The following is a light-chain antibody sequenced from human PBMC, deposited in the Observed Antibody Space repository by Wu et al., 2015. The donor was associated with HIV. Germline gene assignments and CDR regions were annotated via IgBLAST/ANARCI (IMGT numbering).Light chain of an antibody. CDR2: GAS. Sequence: EIVMTQSPATLSVSPGERATLSCRASQGISSNLAWYQQQPGQAPRLLIYGASTRATGIPARFSGSGSATDFTLTISRLEPEDLAVFYCQQYGGSPPTFGQGTKVEIK. J-gene: IGKJ1*01. CDR1: QGISSN. V-gene: IGKV3-15*01. CDR3: QQYGGSPPT.